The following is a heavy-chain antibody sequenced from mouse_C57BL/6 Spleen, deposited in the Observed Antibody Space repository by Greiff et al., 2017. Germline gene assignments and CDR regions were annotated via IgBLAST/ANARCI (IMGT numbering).Heavy chain of an antibody. J-gene: IGHJ4*01. CDR3: ARGGDY. CDR2: IYPGDGDT. CDR1: GYAFSSYW. V-gene: IGHV1-80*01. Sequence: VQLQQSGAELVKPGSSVKISCKASGYAFSSYWMNLVKQRPGKGLEGIGQIYPGDGDTNYNGKFKGKATLTADKSSSTAYMQLSSLTSEDSAVYFCARGGDYWGQGTSVTVSS.